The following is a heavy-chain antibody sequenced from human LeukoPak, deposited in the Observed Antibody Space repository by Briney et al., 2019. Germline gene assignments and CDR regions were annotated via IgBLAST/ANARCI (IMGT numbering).Heavy chain of an antibody. D-gene: IGHD3-9*01. J-gene: IGHJ6*04. V-gene: IGHV3-49*04. Sequence: GGSLRLSCTASGFTFGDYAMSWVRQAPGKGLEWVGCIRSKAYGGTTEYAASVKCRFTISRDDSKSIAYLQMNSLKTEDTAVYYCTVRYFDWLSIYYYGMDVWGKGTTVTVSS. CDR2: IRSKAYGGTT. CDR3: TVRYFDWLSIYYYGMDV. CDR1: GFTFGDYA.